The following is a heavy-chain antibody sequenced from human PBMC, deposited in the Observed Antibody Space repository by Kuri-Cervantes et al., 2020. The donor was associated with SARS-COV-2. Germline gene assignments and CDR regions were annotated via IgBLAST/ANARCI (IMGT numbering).Heavy chain of an antibody. CDR2: ISAYNGNT. D-gene: IGHD3-22*01. V-gene: IGHV1-18*01. Sequence: ASVKVSCKASGYTFTSYGISWVRQAPGQGLEWMGWISAYNGNTNYAQKLQGRVTMTTDTSTSTAYMELSSLRSEDTAVYYCARAEFVVVPAAEDGYYYDSSGYYYNWFDPWSQGTLVTVSS. CDR3: ARAEFVVVPAAEDGYYYDSSGYYYNWFDP. J-gene: IGHJ5*02. CDR1: GYTFTSYG.